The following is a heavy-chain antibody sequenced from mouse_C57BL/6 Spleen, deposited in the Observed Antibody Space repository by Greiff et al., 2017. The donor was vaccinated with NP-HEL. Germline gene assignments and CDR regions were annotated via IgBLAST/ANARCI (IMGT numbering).Heavy chain of an antibody. V-gene: IGHV5-12*01. CDR1: GFTFSDYY. Sequence: EVMLVESGGGLVQPGGSLKLSCAASGFTFSDYYMYWVRQTPEKRLEWVAYISNGGGSTYYPDTVKGRFTISRDNAKNTLYLQMSRLKSEDTAMYYCARSTHWYFDVWGTGTTVTVSS. D-gene: IGHD1-1*01. CDR2: ISNGGGST. J-gene: IGHJ1*03. CDR3: ARSTHWYFDV.